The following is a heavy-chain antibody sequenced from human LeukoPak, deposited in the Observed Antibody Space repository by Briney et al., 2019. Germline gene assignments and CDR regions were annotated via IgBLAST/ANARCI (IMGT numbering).Heavy chain of an antibody. J-gene: IGHJ5*02. CDR1: GGSFSGYY. V-gene: IGHV4-34*01. Sequence: SETLSLTCAVYGGSFSGYYWSWIRQPPGKGLEWIGEINHSGSTNYNPSLKSRVTISVDTSKNQFPLRLSSVTAADTAVYYCAREPGWFDPWGQGTLVTVSS. CDR2: INHSGST. CDR3: AREPGWFDP.